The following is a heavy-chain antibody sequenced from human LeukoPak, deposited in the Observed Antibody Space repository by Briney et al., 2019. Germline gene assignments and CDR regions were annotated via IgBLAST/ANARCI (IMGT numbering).Heavy chain of an antibody. D-gene: IGHD3-22*01. J-gene: IGHJ4*02. CDR2: IRYDGSNK. CDR1: GFTFSSYG. CDR3: AKGNYYDSSAYHWGFDY. V-gene: IGHV3-30*02. Sequence: GGSLRLSCAASGFTFSSYGMHWVRQAPGKGLEWVAFIRYDGSNKYYADSVKGRFTISRDNSKSTLYLQMNSLRAEDTAVYYCAKGNYYDSSAYHWGFDYWGQGTLVTVSS.